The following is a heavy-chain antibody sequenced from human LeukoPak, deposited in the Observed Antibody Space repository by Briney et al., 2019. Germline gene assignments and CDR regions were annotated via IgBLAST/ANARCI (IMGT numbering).Heavy chain of an antibody. CDR3: ATKRGIAAAAPWAFDI. D-gene: IGHD6-13*01. J-gene: IGHJ3*02. V-gene: IGHV3-23*01. CDR1: GFTFSSYA. Sequence: GGSLRLSCAASGFTFSSYAMSWVRQAPGKGLEWVSGISGSGGSTYYADSVKGRFTISRDNSKNTLYLQMNSLRAEDTAVYYCATKRGIAAAAPWAFDIWGQGTMVTVSS. CDR2: ISGSGGST.